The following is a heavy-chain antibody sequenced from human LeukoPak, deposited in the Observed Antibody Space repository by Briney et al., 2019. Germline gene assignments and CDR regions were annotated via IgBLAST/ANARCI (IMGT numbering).Heavy chain of an antibody. CDR1: GFTFSSYA. CDR3: TREVQAAGKTLDY. CDR2: ISYDGSNK. Sequence: QPGGSLRLSCAASGFTFSSYAMHWVRQAPGKGLEWVAVISYDGSNKYYADSVKGRFTISRDNAKNTLYLQMNSLRAEDTAVYYCTREVQAAGKTLDYWGQGTLITVSS. J-gene: IGHJ4*02. D-gene: IGHD6-13*01. V-gene: IGHV3-30*04.